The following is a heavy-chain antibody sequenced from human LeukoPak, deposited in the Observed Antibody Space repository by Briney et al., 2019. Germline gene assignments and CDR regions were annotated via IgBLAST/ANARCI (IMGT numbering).Heavy chain of an antibody. CDR3: ARGRSITIFGVVPPSLDY. J-gene: IGHJ4*02. CDR2: ISYDGRNT. Sequence: GGSLRLSCAASGFTFSSHGMHWVRQAPGKGLEWVAVISYDGRNTFYANSVKGRFTTSRDNSKNTLYLQMSSLRSEDTAVYYCARGRSITIFGVVPPSLDYWGQGTLVTVSS. D-gene: IGHD3-3*01. CDR1: GFTFSSHG. V-gene: IGHV3-30*03.